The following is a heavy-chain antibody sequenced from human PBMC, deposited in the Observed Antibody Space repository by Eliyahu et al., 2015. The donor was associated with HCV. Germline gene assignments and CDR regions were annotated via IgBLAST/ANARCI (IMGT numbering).Heavy chain of an antibody. CDR3: AHEAGDDSSGYPSPAFDY. Sequence: QITLKESGPTLVKPTQTLTLTCTFSGFSLSTSGVGVGWIRQPPGKALEWLALIYWDDDKRYSPSLKSRLTITKDTSKNQVVLTMTNMDPVDTATYYCAHEAGDDSSGYPSPAFDYWGQGTLVTVSS. CDR2: IYWDDDK. D-gene: IGHD3-22*01. V-gene: IGHV2-5*02. CDR1: GFSLSTSGVG. J-gene: IGHJ4*02.